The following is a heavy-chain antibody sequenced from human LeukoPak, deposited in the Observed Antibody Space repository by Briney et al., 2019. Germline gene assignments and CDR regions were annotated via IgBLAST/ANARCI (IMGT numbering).Heavy chain of an antibody. D-gene: IGHD3-9*01. J-gene: IGHJ6*03. Sequence: GASVKVSCKASGGTFSSYAISWVRQAPGQGLEWMGGIIPIFGTANYAQKFQGRVTITADKSTSTAYMELSSLRSEDTAVYYCAGGRYFDWLFPEPGRRNYYYYMDVWGKGTTVTVSS. CDR1: GGTFSSYA. CDR3: AGGRYFDWLFPEPGRRNYYYYMDV. V-gene: IGHV1-69*06. CDR2: IIPIFGTA.